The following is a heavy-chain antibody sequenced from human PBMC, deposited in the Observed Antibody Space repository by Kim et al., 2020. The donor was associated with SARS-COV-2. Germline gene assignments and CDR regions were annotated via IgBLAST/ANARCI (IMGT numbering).Heavy chain of an antibody. D-gene: IGHD3-22*01. CDR1: GYTFTSYY. J-gene: IGHJ4*02. CDR3: ARDQGSVGHYWGNYFDY. Sequence: ASVKVSCKASGYTFTSYYIHWVRQAPGQGLQWMGIINPSGAGTSYAQKFQGRVTMTRDTSTRTVYMELSSLGSEDTAIYYCARDQGSVGHYWGNYFDYWGQGTLVIVSS. V-gene: IGHV1-46*01. CDR2: INPSGAGT.